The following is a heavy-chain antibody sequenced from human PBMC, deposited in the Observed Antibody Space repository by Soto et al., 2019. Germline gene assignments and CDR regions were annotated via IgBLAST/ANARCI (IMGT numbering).Heavy chain of an antibody. D-gene: IGHD3-10*01. Sequence: SLTRSRPCTAGRDTLTTYFWSCIRQSAGKGLEWIGHLLPGGTTSLNTSLEIRVSMSIDTSKNQFSLTLTSVTAADTAMYYCARTLSGFTYGSRQFYFDYWGQGSLVTVSS. J-gene: IGHJ4*02. CDR2: LLPGGTT. V-gene: IGHV4-4*07. CDR1: RDTLTTYF. CDR3: ARTLSGFTYGSRQFYFDY.